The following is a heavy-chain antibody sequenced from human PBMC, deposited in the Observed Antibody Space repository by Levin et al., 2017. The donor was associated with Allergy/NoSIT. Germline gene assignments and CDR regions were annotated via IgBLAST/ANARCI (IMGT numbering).Heavy chain of an antibody. CDR1: GFTFSSYA. J-gene: IGHJ4*02. CDR3: ARSYSHYFDY. V-gene: IGHV3-23*01. D-gene: IGHD4-11*01. CDR2: ISTSGGST. Sequence: GESLKISCAASGFTFSSYAMSWVRQAPGKGLEWVSAISTSGGSTYYADSVKGRFTISRDNSKNTLYLQMNSLRAEDTAVYYCARSYSHYFDYWGQGTLVTVSS.